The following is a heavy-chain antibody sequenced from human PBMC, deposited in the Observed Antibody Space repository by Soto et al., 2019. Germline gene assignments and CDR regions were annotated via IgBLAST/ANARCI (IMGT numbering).Heavy chain of an antibody. V-gene: IGHV3-74*01. CDR1: GFTFSSYW. CDR2: INSDGSSI. Sequence: EVQLVESGGGLVQPGGSLRLSCAASGFTFSSYWMHWVRQAPGKGLVWVSRINSDGSSINYADSVKGRFIISRDNAKKTLRLPMNSLRAEDTAVYYCARSDEALSHDYGGQGTLVTVS. CDR3: ARSDEALSHDY. J-gene: IGHJ4*02. D-gene: IGHD2-15*01.